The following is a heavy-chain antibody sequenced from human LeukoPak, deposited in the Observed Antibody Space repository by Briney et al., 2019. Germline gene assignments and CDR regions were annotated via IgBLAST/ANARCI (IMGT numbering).Heavy chain of an antibody. CDR3: ARDPGNYYDSSGYFDY. J-gene: IGHJ4*02. V-gene: IGHV4-31*03. D-gene: IGHD3-22*01. CDR2: IYYSGST. Sequence: SQTLSLTCTVSGGSISSGGYYWSWIRQHPGKGLEWIGYIYYSGSTYYNPSLKSRVTISVDTSKNQFSLKLSSVTAADTAVYYCARDPGNYYDSSGYFDYWGQGTLVTVFS. CDR1: GGSISSGGYY.